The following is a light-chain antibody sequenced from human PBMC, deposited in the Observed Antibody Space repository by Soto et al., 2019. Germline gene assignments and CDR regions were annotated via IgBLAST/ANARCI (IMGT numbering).Light chain of an antibody. J-gene: IGKJ1*01. V-gene: IGKV3-20*01. CDR2: GAS. Sequence: EIVLTQSPGTLSLSPGERATLSCRASQSVSSSYLAWYQQKPGQAPRLLIYGASSRATGISDRFSGSGSGTDFTLTISRLEPEDFAVYYCQQYGSSPWTLGQATTVEIK. CDR3: QQYGSSPWT. CDR1: QSVSSSY.